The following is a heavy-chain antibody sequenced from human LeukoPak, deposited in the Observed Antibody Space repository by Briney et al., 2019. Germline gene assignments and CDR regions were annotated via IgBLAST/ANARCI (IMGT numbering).Heavy chain of an antibody. Sequence: SVKVSCKASGGTFSSYVISWVRQAPGQGLEWMGGIIPIFGTANNAQKFQGGVTITADESTSTAYMELSSLRSEDTAVYYCWGGGWKKPFDYWGQGTLVTVSS. D-gene: IGHD2-21*01. J-gene: IGHJ4*02. CDR2: IIPIFGTA. V-gene: IGHV1-69*13. CDR1: GGTFSSYV. CDR3: WGGGWKKPFDY.